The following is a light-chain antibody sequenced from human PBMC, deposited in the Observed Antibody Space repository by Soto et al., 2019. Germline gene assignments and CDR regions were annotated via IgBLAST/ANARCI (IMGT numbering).Light chain of an antibody. V-gene: IGKV1-39*01. J-gene: IGKJ5*01. Sequence: DIQMTQSPSSLSASVGDRVTITCRASQSISSYLNWYQQKPGKAPKLLIYAASSLQSGVTSRFSRSGSGTDLTLSISSLQPEDFATYYCKQSYSTLLTVGQGTRLEIK. CDR1: QSISSY. CDR2: AAS. CDR3: KQSYSTLLT.